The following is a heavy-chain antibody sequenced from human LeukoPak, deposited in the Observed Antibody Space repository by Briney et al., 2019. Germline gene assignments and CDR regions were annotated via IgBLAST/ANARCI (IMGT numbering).Heavy chain of an antibody. D-gene: IGHD6-19*01. V-gene: IGHV4-34*01. CDR2: INHSGST. J-gene: IGHJ4*02. CDR3: ARHRTGYSSGLFDY. CDR1: GGSFSGYY. Sequence: SETLSLTCAVYGGSFSGYYWSWIRQPPGKGLEWIGEINHSGSTNYNPSLKSRVTISVDTSKNQFSLKLSSVTAADTAVYYCARHRTGYSSGLFDYWGQGTLVTVSS.